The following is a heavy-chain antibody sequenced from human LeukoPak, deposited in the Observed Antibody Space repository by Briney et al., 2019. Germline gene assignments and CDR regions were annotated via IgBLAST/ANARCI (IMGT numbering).Heavy chain of an antibody. Sequence: SETLSLTCTVSGGSISSSSYYWGWIRQPPGKGLEWIGEINHSGSTNYNPSLKSRVTISVDTSKNQFSLKLSSVTAADTAVYYCARGGISNSGWYRWWFDPWGQGTLVTVSS. V-gene: IGHV4-39*07. D-gene: IGHD6-19*01. CDR2: INHSGST. CDR1: GGSISSSSYY. J-gene: IGHJ5*02. CDR3: ARGGISNSGWYRWWFDP.